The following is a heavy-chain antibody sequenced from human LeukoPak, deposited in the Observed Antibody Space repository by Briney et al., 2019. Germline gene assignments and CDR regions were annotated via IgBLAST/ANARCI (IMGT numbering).Heavy chain of an antibody. CDR2: INPSGGST. J-gene: IGHJ6*02. Sequence: ASVKVSCEASGYTFTSYYMHWVRQAPGQGLEWMGIINPSGGSTSYAQKFQGRVTMTRDTSTSTVYMELSSLRSEDTAVYYCARDSRIVVPAATPPPSHFYYYYGMDVWGQGTTVTVSS. V-gene: IGHV1-46*01. CDR3: ARDSRIVVPAATPPPSHFYYYYGMDV. CDR1: GYTFTSYY. D-gene: IGHD2-2*01.